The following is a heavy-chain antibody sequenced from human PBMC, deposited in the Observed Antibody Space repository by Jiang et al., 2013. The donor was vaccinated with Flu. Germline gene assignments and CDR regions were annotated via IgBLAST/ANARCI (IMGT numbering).Heavy chain of an antibody. Sequence: GAEVKKPGASVKVSCKASGYTFTSYAMHWVRQAPGQRLEWMGWINAGNGNTKYSQKFQGRVAITRDTSASTAYMELSSLRSEDTAVYYCARGDSSSWNNFDYWGQGTLVTVSS. CDR3: ARGDSSSWNNFDY. D-gene: IGHD6-13*01. CDR2: INAGNGNT. CDR1: GYTFTSYA. V-gene: IGHV1-3*01. J-gene: IGHJ4*02.